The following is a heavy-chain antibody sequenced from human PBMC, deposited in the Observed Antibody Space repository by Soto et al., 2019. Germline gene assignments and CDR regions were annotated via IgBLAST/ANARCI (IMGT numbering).Heavy chain of an antibody. CDR1: GYTFTSYA. Sequence: GASVKVSCKASGYTFTSYAMHWVRQAPGQRLEWMGWINAGNGNTKYSQKFQGRVTITRDTSASTAYMELSSLRSEDTAVYYCARAGGGGYNRNWFDPWGQGTLVTSPQ. D-gene: IGHD5-12*01. CDR3: ARAGGGGYNRNWFDP. J-gene: IGHJ5*02. CDR2: INAGNGNT. V-gene: IGHV1-3*01.